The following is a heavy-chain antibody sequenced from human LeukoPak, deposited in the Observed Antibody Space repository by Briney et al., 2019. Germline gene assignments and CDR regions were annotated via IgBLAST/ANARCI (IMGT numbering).Heavy chain of an antibody. CDR2: ISSSGFTI. D-gene: IGHD5-18*01. J-gene: IGHJ3*02. Sequence: KPGGSLRLSCAASGFTFSDYHMNWIRRAPGKGLEWVSYISSSGFTIYFADSVKGRFTISRDNAKNSLYLQMNSLRAEDTAVNYCARGDRAMKHDAFDIWGQGTMVTVSS. V-gene: IGHV3-11*01. CDR3: ARGDRAMKHDAFDI. CDR1: GFTFSDYH.